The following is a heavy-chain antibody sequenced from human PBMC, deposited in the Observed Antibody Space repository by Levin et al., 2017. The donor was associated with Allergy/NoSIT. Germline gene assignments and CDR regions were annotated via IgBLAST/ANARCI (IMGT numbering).Heavy chain of an antibody. V-gene: IGHV3-48*03. Sequence: PGGSLRLSCAASGFTFSSYEMNWVRQAPGEGLEWVSYISSSSTTIYYADSVKGRFTISRDNAKNSLYLQMNTLRAEDTAVYYCARVARGYSFGYYFDCWGQGTLVTVSS. D-gene: IGHD5-18*01. CDR1: GFTFSSYE. J-gene: IGHJ4*02. CDR2: ISSSSTTI. CDR3: ARVARGYSFGYYFDC.